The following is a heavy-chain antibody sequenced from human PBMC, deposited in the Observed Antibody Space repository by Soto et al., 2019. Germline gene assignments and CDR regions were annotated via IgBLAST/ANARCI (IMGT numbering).Heavy chain of an antibody. V-gene: IGHV4-4*02. D-gene: IGHD4-17*01. Sequence: SETLSLTCAVSGGSISSSNWWSWVRQPPGKGLEWIGEIYHSGSTNYNPSLKSRVTISVDKSKNQFSLKLSSVTAADTAVYYCASSFSTVTTRLYYYYGMDVWGHGTTVTVSS. CDR1: GGSISSSNW. J-gene: IGHJ6*02. CDR3: ASSFSTVTTRLYYYYGMDV. CDR2: IYHSGST.